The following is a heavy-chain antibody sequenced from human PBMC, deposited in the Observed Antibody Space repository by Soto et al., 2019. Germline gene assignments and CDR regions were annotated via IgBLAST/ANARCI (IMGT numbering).Heavy chain of an antibody. CDR3: ARQIYDSDTGPNFQYYFDS. J-gene: IGHJ4*02. CDR1: GYRFAGYG. CDR2: IDPSDSET. D-gene: IGHD3-22*01. Sequence: GESLKICWKGSGYRFAGYGITWVRKKTGKGLEWMGRIDPSDSETYYSPSFRGHVTISVTKSITTVFLQWSSLRASDTAMYYCARQIYDSDTGPNFQYYFDSWGQGTPVTVSS. V-gene: IGHV5-10-1*01.